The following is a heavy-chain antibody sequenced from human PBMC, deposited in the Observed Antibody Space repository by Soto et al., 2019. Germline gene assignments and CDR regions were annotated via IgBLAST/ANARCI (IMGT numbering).Heavy chain of an antibody. Sequence: PGGSLRLSCAASGFTFDDYAMHWVRQAPGKGLEWVSGISWNSGSIGYADSVKGRFTISRDNAKNSLYLQMNSLRAEDTALYYCAKDTREYIVATIMSRFDPWGQGTLVTVSS. J-gene: IGHJ5*02. V-gene: IGHV3-9*01. CDR2: ISWNSGSI. CDR3: AKDTREYIVATIMSRFDP. D-gene: IGHD5-12*01. CDR1: GFTFDDYA.